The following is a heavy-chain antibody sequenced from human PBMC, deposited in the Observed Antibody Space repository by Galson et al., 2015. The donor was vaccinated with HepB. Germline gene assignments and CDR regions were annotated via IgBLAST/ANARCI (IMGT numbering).Heavy chain of an antibody. Sequence: SLRLSCATSGFTFSSYNMNWVRQAPGKGLEWVSCISGDSTYMYYADSVKGRFTISRDNAKNSLDLQMTSLRADDTAVYYCARDPPLGTPFDFWGQGTQVTVSS. V-gene: IGHV3-21*01. CDR3: ARDPPLGTPFDF. J-gene: IGHJ4*02. CDR2: ISGDSTYM. D-gene: IGHD7-27*01. CDR1: GFTFSSYN.